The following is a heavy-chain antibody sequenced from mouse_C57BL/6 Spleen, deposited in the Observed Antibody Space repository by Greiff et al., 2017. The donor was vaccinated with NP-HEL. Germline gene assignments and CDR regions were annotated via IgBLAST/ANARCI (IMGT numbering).Heavy chain of an antibody. J-gene: IGHJ2*01. CDR3: ASLAYYSNSGYYFDY. D-gene: IGHD2-5*01. CDR1: GFTFSDYY. CDR2: INYDGSST. Sequence: DVHLVESEGGLVQPGSSMKLSCTASGFTFSDYYMAWVRQVPEKGLEWVANINYDGSSTYYLDSLKSRFIISRDNAKNILYLQMSSLKSEDTATYYCASLAYYSNSGYYFDYWGQGTTLTVSS. V-gene: IGHV5-16*01.